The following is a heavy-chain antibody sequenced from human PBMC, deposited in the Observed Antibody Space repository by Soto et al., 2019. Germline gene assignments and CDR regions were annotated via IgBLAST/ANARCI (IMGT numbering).Heavy chain of an antibody. CDR3: ARHADNWFDP. Sequence: SEILSLTCAVSGGSISSGGYSWSWIRQPPGKGREWIGYIYHSGSTNYNPSLKSRVTISVDTSKNQFSLKLSSVTAAATPVYYCARHADNWFDPWGQGTLVPVSS. CDR2: IYHSGST. V-gene: IGHV4-30-2*01. CDR1: GGSISSGGYS. J-gene: IGHJ5*02.